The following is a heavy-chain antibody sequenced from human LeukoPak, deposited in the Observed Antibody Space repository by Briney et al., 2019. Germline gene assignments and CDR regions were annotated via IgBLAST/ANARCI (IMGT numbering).Heavy chain of an antibody. Sequence: PGGSLRLSCAASGFTFSSYAMHWVRQAPGRGLEYVSAISSNGGSTYYANSVKGRFTISRDNSKNTLYLQMGSLRAEDVAVYYCARGLSSSWYYFDYWGQGTLVTVSS. V-gene: IGHV3-64*01. CDR2: ISSNGGST. CDR3: ARGLSSSWYYFDY. D-gene: IGHD6-13*01. J-gene: IGHJ4*02. CDR1: GFTFSSYA.